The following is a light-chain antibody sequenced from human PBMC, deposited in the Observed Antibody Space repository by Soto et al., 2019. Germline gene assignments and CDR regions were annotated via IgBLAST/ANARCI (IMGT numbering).Light chain of an antibody. CDR1: QSLSSSY. J-gene: IGKJ5*01. Sequence: EIVLTQSPVTLSLSPGARAPLSCRARQSLSSSYFAWYQHKPGQGPRLLIYGAFTRATGIPDRFSGSGSGTEFTLTISSLQSEDFAVYYCQHFGAFGQGTRLEI. CDR2: GAF. CDR3: QHFGA. V-gene: IGKV3-20*01.